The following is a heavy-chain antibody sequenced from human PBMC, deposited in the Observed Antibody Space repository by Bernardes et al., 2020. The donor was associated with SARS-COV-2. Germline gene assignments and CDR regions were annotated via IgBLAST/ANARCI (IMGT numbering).Heavy chain of an antibody. CDR3: ARQDFIAAAGTRWFDP. V-gene: IGHV4-39*01. D-gene: IGHD6-13*01. CDR2: IFYSGST. CDR1: GGSISSSFYY. Sequence: SETLFLTCIVSGGSISSSFYYWGWIRQPPGKGLEWIGSIFYSGSTHYNPSLKSRVTISVDTSKNQFSLKLSSVTAADTAVYHCARQDFIAAAGTRWFDPWGQGTLVTVSS. J-gene: IGHJ5*02.